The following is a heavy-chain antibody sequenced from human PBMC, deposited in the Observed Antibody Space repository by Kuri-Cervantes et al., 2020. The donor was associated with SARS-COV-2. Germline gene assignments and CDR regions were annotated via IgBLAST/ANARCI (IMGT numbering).Heavy chain of an antibody. J-gene: IGHJ6*02. V-gene: IGHV1-2*06. CDR1: GYTFTGYY. CDR3: ARHGITGTTHYYGMDV. CDR2: ISAYNGNT. Sequence: ASVKVSCKASGYTFTGYYMHWVRQAPGQGLEWMGRISAYNGNTNYAQKFQGRVTITRDTSTSTAYMELSSLRSEDTAVYYCARHGITGTTHYYGMDVWGQGTTVTVSS. D-gene: IGHD1-7*01.